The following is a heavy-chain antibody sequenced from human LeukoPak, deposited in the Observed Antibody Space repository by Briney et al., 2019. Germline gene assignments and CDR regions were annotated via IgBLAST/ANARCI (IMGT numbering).Heavy chain of an antibody. D-gene: IGHD3-9*01. V-gene: IGHV1-18*04. CDR2: INPNSGNT. CDR1: GYTFTGYY. J-gene: IGHJ4*02. Sequence: ASVKVSCKASGYTFTGYYMHWVRQAPGQGLEWMGWINPNSGNTNYAQKLQGRVTMTTDTSTSTAYMELRSLRSDDTAVYYCARDGTYYDILTGYYPSYVFDYWGQGTLVTVSS. CDR3: ARDGTYYDILTGYYPSYVFDY.